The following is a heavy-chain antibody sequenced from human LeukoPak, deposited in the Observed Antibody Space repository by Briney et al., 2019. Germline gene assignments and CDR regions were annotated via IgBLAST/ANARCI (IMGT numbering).Heavy chain of an antibody. J-gene: IGHJ4*02. CDR3: ARDSRDTAMVGPDY. D-gene: IGHD5-18*01. CDR2: IWYDGSNK. Sequence: GGSLRLSCAASGFTFSSYGMHWVRQAPGKGLEWVAVIWYDGSNKYYADSVKGRLTISRDNSKNTLYRQMNSLRAEDTAVYYCARDSRDTAMVGPDYWGQGTLVTVSS. V-gene: IGHV3-33*01. CDR1: GFTFSSYG.